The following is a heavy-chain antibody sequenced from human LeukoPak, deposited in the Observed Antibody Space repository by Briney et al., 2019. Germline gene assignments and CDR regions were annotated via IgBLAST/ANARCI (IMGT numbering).Heavy chain of an antibody. CDR1: GYTLTEVS. CDR3: ATTVVGATGTGY. CDR2: FEAEDGET. V-gene: IGHV1-24*01. J-gene: IGHJ4*02. D-gene: IGHD1-26*01. Sequence: ASVKVSCKVSGYTLTEVSMHWVRQAPGKGLEWMGGFEAEDGETIYAQQFQGRVTMTEDTSIHTAYMELSSLRSEDTAVYYCATTVVGATGTGYWGQGTLVTVSS.